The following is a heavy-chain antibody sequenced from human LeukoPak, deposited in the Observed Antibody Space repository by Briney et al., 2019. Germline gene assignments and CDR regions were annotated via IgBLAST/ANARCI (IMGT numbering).Heavy chain of an antibody. J-gene: IGHJ5*02. D-gene: IGHD2-2*01. V-gene: IGHV4-59*12. Sequence: PSETLSLTCTVSGGSINNYYWTWIRQPPGKGLEWIGYIYYTGSTNYNPSLKSRVTISVDTSKNQFSLKLSSVTAADTAVYYCARRLYCSSTSCRRLDPWGQGTLVTVSS. CDR2: IYYTGST. CDR3: ARRLYCSSTSCRRLDP. CDR1: GGSINNYY.